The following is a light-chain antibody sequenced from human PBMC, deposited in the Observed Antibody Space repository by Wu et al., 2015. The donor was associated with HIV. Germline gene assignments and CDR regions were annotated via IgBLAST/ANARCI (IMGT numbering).Light chain of an antibody. Sequence: DIQMTQSPSTLSASVGDKVTITCRANRNIGTSLAWYHQRPGKAPQLLIYRASDLQPGVPSRFSGSGSGTDFTLTISSLQPDDFGTYYCQQYNTYPLTFGGGTKVEIK. CDR2: RAS. CDR3: QQYNTYPLT. J-gene: IGKJ4*01. V-gene: IGKV1-5*03. CDR1: RNIGTS.